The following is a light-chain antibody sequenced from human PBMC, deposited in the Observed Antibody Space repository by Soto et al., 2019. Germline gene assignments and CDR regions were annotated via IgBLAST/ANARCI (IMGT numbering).Light chain of an antibody. CDR2: DAS. Sequence: EIVLTQSPATLSLSPGERATLSCRASQSVNTYLAWYQHKPGQAPRLLIYDASNRATGIPARFSGSGSGTDFTLTITTLEPEYFAVYYCQQRNTWPLTFGQGTRLELK. CDR3: QQRNTWPLT. CDR1: QSVNTY. V-gene: IGKV3-11*01. J-gene: IGKJ5*01.